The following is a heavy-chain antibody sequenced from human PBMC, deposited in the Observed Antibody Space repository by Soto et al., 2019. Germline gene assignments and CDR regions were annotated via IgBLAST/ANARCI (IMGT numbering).Heavy chain of an antibody. J-gene: IGHJ3*02. CDR1: GFTFRDYY. V-gene: IGHV3-11*01. CDR3: ARAYSDAFDI. Sequence: PGGSLRLSCAASGFTFRDYYMTWIRQAPGKGLEWVSYTSSSGTGIYYADSVKGRFTISRDNAKNSLYLVMSSLRAEDTAVYYCARAYSDAFDIWGQGTMVTVSS. D-gene: IGHD2-15*01. CDR2: TSSSGTGI.